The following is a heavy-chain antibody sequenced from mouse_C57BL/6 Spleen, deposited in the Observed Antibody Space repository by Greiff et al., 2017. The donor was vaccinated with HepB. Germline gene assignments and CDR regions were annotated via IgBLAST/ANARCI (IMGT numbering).Heavy chain of an antibody. D-gene: IGHD2-1*01. V-gene: IGHV1-61*01. J-gene: IGHJ1*03. Sequence: QVQLQQPGAELVRPGSSVKLSCKASGYTFTSYWMDWVKQRPGQGLEWIGNIYPSDSETHYNQKFKDKATLTVDKSSSTAYMQLSSLTSEDSAVYYCARRWYHWCFDVWGTGTTVTVSS. CDR1: GYTFTSYW. CDR2: IYPSDSET. CDR3: ARRWYHWCFDV.